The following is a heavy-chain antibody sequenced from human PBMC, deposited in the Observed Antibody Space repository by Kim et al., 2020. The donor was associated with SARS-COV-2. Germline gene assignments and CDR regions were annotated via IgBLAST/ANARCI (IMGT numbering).Heavy chain of an antibody. D-gene: IGHD6-13*01. CDR3: ATAAGFSSWYRVDY. V-gene: IGHV3-43*01. J-gene: IGHJ4*02. Sequence: ADSVKGRFTISRDNSKNSLYLQMHSLRTEDTALYYCATAAGFSSWYRVDYWGQGTLVTVSS.